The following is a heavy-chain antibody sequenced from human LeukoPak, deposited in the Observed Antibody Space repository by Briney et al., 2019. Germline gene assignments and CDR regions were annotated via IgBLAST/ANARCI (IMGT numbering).Heavy chain of an antibody. D-gene: IGHD2-21*01. CDR2: IYYSGST. CDR3: ARGRSSVPIWTYYFDY. Sequence: SETLSLTCTVSGGSISSSSYYWGWIRQPPGKGLEWIGSIYYSGSTYYNPSLKSRVTISVDTSKNQFSLKLSSVTAADTAVYYCARGRSSVPIWTYYFDYWGQGTLVTVSS. CDR1: GGSISSSSYY. J-gene: IGHJ4*02. V-gene: IGHV4-39*07.